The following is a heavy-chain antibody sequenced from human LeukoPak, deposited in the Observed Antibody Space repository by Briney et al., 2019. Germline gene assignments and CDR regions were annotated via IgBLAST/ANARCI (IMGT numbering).Heavy chain of an antibody. D-gene: IGHD6-19*01. CDR1: GYTFTSYA. Sequence: ASVKVSCKASGYTFTSYAMYWVRQAPGQRLEWMGWINAGNGNTKYSQKFQGRVTITRDTSASTAYMELSSLRSEDTAVYYCARVGPPSSGWTPFDYWGQGTLVTVSS. CDR3: ARVGPPSSGWTPFDY. J-gene: IGHJ4*02. V-gene: IGHV1-3*01. CDR2: INAGNGNT.